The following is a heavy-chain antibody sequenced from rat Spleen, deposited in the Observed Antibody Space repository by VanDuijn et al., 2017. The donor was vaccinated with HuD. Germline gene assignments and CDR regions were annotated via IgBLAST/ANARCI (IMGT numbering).Heavy chain of an antibody. CDR2: INYDGSST. D-gene: IGHD1-12*03. CDR1: GFTFSDYY. J-gene: IGHJ2*01. CDR3: TRGGYCRY. V-gene: IGHV5-29*01. Sequence: EVQLVESDGGLVQPGRSLKLSCAASGFTFSDYYMAWVRQAPTKGLEWVATINYDGSSTYYQDCMKGRFTVSRDIAENTLYLQMTSLRSEDTATYYCTRGGYCRYWGQGVMVTVSS.